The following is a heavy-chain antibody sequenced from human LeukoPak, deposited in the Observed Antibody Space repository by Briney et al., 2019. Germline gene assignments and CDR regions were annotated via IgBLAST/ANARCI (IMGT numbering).Heavy chain of an antibody. J-gene: IGHJ1*01. CDR1: GGSFSGYY. CDR3: ARGLVDFQH. Sequence: SETLSLTCAVYGGSFSGYYWSCIRQPPGKGLEWIGEINHSGRTNYNPSLKSRVTISVDTSKNQFSLKLSSVTAADTAVYYCARGLVDFQHWGQGTLVTVSS. CDR2: INHSGRT. V-gene: IGHV4-34*01. D-gene: IGHD3-9*01.